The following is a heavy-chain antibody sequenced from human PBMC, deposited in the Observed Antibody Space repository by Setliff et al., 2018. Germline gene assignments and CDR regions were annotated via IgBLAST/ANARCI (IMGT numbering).Heavy chain of an antibody. J-gene: IGHJ3*02. V-gene: IGHV1-8*02. CDR2: MNPNSGNT. CDR1: GYTFTSYD. D-gene: IGHD3-16*02. Sequence: GASVKVSCKASGYTFTSYDINWVRQATGQGLEWMGWMNPNSGNTGYAQKFQGRVTMTRNTSISTAYMELSSLRSEDTAVYYCARTMITFGGVIAHAFDIWGQGTMVTVSS. CDR3: ARTMITFGGVIAHAFDI.